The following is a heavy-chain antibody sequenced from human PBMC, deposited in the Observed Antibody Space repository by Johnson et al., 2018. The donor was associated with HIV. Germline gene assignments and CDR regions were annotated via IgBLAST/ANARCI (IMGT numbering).Heavy chain of an antibody. CDR3: ARDPAGHRDDAFDI. Sequence: QLVESGGGLVQPGGSLRLSCAASGFTFSSYYMNCVRQAPGNGLELVGQVNPNGGSTYLIDSGEDRFNISRDNAKDTLHLQMNSLRAEDTAVYYCARDPAGHRDDAFDIWGQGTMVTVSS. CDR1: GFTFSSYY. V-gene: IGHV3-25*04. J-gene: IGHJ3*02. CDR2: VNPNGGST.